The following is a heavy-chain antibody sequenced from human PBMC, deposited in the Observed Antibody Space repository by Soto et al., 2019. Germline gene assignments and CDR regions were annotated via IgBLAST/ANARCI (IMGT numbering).Heavy chain of an antibody. J-gene: IGHJ4*02. CDR2: IKSKINGATI. D-gene: IGHD3-16*01. CDR3: PAYLPDWGAYAFDC. Sequence: EVQLAESGGDLVEPGGSLRLSCAASGFTFNRAWMNWVRQTPGKGLEWVGRIKSKINGATIDYAAPVKGRFTISRDDSENTVSLEMNSLNTEDTAVYYCPAYLPDWGAYAFDCWGKGIVVTVSA. V-gene: IGHV3-15*07. CDR1: GFTFNRAW.